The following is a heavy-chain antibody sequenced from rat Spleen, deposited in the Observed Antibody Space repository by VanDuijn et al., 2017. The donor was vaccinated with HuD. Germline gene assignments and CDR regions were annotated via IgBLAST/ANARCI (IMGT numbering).Heavy chain of an antibody. D-gene: IGHD2-7*01. CDR1: GFTFSNYG. CDR3: ATAGSRISRFAY. CDR2: ISPSGGIT. V-gene: IGHV5-19*01. Sequence: EVQLVESGGGLVQPGRSPKLSCAASGFTFSNYGMHWIRQAPTKGLEWVASISPSGGITDYRDSVKGRFAISRDTAKSTLYLQMDSLGSEDTATYYCATAGSRISRFAYWGQGTLVTVSS. J-gene: IGHJ3*01.